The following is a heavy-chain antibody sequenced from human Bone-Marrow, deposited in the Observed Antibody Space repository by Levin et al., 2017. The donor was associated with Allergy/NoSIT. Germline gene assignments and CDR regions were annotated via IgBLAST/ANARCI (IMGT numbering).Heavy chain of an antibody. CDR1: GYTLTELS. Sequence: ASVKVSCKVSGYTLTELSMHWVRQAPGKGLEWMGGFDPEDGETIYAQKFQGRVTMTEDTSTDTAYMELSSLRSEDTAVYYCATDLTGTTGDAFDIWGQGTMVTVSS. D-gene: IGHD1-7*01. CDR3: ATDLTGTTGDAFDI. V-gene: IGHV1-24*01. CDR2: FDPEDGET. J-gene: IGHJ3*02.